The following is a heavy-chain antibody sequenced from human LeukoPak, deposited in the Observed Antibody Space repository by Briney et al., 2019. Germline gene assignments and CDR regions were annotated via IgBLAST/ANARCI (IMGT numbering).Heavy chain of an antibody. J-gene: IGHJ4*02. CDR2: IYYSGST. Sequence: SETLSLTCTVSGGSISSSSYYWGWIRQPPGKGLEWIGSIYYSGSTYYNPSLKSRVTISVDTSKNQFPLKLSSVTAADTAVYYCARHRGRVFDYWGQGTLVTVSS. CDR1: GGSISSSSYY. CDR3: ARHRGRVFDY. V-gene: IGHV4-39*01.